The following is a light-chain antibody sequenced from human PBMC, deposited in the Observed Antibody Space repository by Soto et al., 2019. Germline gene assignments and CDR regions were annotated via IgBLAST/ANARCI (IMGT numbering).Light chain of an antibody. CDR2: DAS. CDR1: QSVSNNY. CDR3: HQYSSLPRT. V-gene: IGKV3D-20*01. J-gene: IGKJ1*01. Sequence: EIVLTQSPATLSLSPGERATLSCGASQSVSNNYLACTQHKPGLAPRLVIYDASTRATGIPDRFSGSGSGTDFTLTINRLEPGDFAVYYCHQYSSLPRTFGQGTKVEIK.